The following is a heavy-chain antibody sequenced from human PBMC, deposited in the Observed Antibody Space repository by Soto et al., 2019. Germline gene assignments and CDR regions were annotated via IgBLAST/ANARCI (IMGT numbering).Heavy chain of an antibody. CDR1: GGTFSSYT. D-gene: IGHD4-17*01. CDR3: ARAHPGYPTKVIGWFDP. Sequence: ASVKVSCKASGGTFSSYTISWVRQAPGQGLEWMGRIIPILGIANYAQKFQGRVTITADKSTSTAYMELSSLRSEDTAVYYCARAHPGYPTKVIGWFDPWGQGTLVTVSS. J-gene: IGHJ5*02. CDR2: IIPILGIA. V-gene: IGHV1-69*02.